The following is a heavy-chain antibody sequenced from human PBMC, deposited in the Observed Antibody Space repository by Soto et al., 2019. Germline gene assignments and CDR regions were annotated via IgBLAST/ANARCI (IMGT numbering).Heavy chain of an antibody. J-gene: IGHJ4*02. CDR1: GGTFSSYA. D-gene: IGHD3-22*01. CDR3: ARVPHYYDSSGYYWGG. Sequence: VKVSCKASGGTFSSYAISWVRQAPGQGLEWMGGIIPIFGTANYAQKFQGRVTITADKSTSTAYMELSSLRSEDTAVCYCARVPHYYDSSGYYWGGWGQGTLVTVSS. V-gene: IGHV1-69*13. CDR2: IIPIFGTA.